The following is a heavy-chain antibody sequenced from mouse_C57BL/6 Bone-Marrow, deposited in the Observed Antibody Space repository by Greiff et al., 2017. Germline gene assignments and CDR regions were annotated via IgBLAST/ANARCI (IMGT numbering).Heavy chain of an antibody. J-gene: IGHJ4*01. CDR2: IAPETGGT. Sequence: VPLPPSGASLVRPGASLPLSCTASGYTFTDYEMPWVKQTPVHGLEWIGAIAPETGGTAYNQKFTGTAILTADKSSSTAYMELRSLTSEDSAVYYCTRRRGLTYAMDYWGQGTSVTVSS. CDR3: TRRRGLTYAMDY. CDR1: GYTFTDYE. V-gene: IGHV1-15*01. D-gene: IGHD3-1*01.